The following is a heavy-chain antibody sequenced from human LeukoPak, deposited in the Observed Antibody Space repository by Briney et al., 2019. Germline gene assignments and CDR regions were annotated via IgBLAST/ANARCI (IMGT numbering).Heavy chain of an antibody. J-gene: IGHJ4*02. V-gene: IGHV3-33*01. Sequence: PGGSLRLSCAASGFTFSSYGMHWVRQAPGKGLEWVAVIWDDGSNKYYADSVKGRFTISRDNSKNTLYLQMNSLRAEDTAVYYCARDWDYDSSEYYFDYWGQGTLVTVSS. CDR3: ARDWDYDSSEYYFDY. CDR1: GFTFSSYG. CDR2: IWDDGSNK. D-gene: IGHD3-22*01.